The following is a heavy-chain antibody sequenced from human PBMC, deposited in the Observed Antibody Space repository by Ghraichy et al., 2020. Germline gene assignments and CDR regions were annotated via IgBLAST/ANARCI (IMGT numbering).Heavy chain of an antibody. CDR3: ARVPPFNSGWPLDY. CDR1: GFNFRKYG. Sequence: GALRLSCAASGFNFRKYGMHWVRQAPGKGLEGVAVIWYDGSDKYYADAVKGRFTISRDNSKSLLYLEMNSLRVDDTAVYFCARVPPFNSGWPLDYWGQGTLVSVSA. V-gene: IGHV3-33*01. CDR2: IWYDGSDK. D-gene: IGHD6-19*01. J-gene: IGHJ4*02.